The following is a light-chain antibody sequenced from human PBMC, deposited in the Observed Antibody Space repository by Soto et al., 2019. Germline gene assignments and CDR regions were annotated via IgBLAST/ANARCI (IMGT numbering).Light chain of an antibody. CDR3: AVWDDSLSGYV. CDR1: SSNIRSNY. Sequence: QSVLTQPPSASGTPGQRGTISCSGSSSNIRSNYVYWYHQLPGTAPKLLIYRNNLRPSGVPDRFSGSKSGASASLAIGGLRSEDEADYFCAVWDDSLSGYVFGTGTKLTVL. V-gene: IGLV1-47*01. J-gene: IGLJ1*01. CDR2: RNN.